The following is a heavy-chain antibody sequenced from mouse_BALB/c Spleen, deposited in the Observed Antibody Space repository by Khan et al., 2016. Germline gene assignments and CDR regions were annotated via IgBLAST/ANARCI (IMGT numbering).Heavy chain of an antibody. D-gene: IGHD2-12*01. CDR1: GYTFTTYW. J-gene: IGHJ2*01. CDR2: INPNSGYT. CDR3: ARLYSDDFDY. Sequence: QVQLKQSGAELAKPGASVKMSCKAPGYTFTTYWMHWVKQRSGQGLEWIGYINPNSGYTKYNQKFKDKATLTADKSSSTAYIQLSSLTSEDSVAYYYARLYSDDFDYWGQGTTLAVSS. V-gene: IGHV1-7*01.